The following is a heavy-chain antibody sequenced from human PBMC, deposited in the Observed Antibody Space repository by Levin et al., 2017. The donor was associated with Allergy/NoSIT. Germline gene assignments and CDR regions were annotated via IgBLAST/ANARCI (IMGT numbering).Heavy chain of an antibody. CDR2: ISSDGSNK. V-gene: IGHV3-30-3*01. D-gene: IGHD3-22*01. J-gene: IGHJ4*02. CDR1: GFTFSNYA. CDR3: ARDVHFDGSGSRLDY. Sequence: PGGSLRLSCAASGFTFSNYAMHWVRQAPSKGLEWVAAISSDGSNKYYVDSMKGRFTISRDNSKSTLYLEMNSLRTEDAAVYYCARDVHFDGSGSRLDYWGQGSLVTVSS.